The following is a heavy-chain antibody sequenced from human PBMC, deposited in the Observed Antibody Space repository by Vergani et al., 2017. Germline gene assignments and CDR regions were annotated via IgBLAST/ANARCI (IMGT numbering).Heavy chain of an antibody. CDR1: GYTFTGYY. CDR2: INPNSGGT. D-gene: IGHD2-21*02. Sequence: QVQLVQSGAEVKKPGASVKVSCKASGYTFTGYYLLWVRQAPGQGLEWMGWINPNSGGTDYAQKFQGRVTMTRDTSISTAYMELSRLRSDDTAVYFCARAYCGGDCYWRSAFDIWSQGTMVTVSS. V-gene: IGHV1-2*02. CDR3: ARAYCGGDCYWRSAFDI. J-gene: IGHJ3*02.